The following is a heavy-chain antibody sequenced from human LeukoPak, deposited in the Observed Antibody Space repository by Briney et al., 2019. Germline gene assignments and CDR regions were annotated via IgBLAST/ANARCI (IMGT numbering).Heavy chain of an antibody. CDR1: GDFISSGYY. J-gene: IGHJ3*02. CDR2: IYYSGST. V-gene: IGHV4-59*08. D-gene: IGHD1-26*01. Sequence: SETLSLTCTVSGDFISSGYYWGWIRPSPGKGLEWLGYIYYSGSTNYNPSLKSRVTISIDTSKNQFSLKLSSVTAADTAVYYCARHQWVPAFDIWGQGTMVTVSS. CDR3: ARHQWVPAFDI.